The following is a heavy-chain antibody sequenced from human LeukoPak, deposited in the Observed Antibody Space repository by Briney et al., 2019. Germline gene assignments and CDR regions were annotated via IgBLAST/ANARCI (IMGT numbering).Heavy chain of an antibody. Sequence: SGGSLRLSCAASGFTFDDYAMHWVRQAPGKGLEWVSGISWNSGSIGYADSVKGRFTISRDNAKNSLYLQMNSLRAEDTALYYCAKVSIAAAGGAFDIWGQGTMVTVSS. CDR3: AKVSIAAAGGAFDI. J-gene: IGHJ3*02. D-gene: IGHD6-13*01. CDR2: ISWNSGSI. V-gene: IGHV3-9*01. CDR1: GFTFDDYA.